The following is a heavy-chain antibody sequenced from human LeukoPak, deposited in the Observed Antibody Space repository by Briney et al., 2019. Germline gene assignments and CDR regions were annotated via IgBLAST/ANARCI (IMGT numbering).Heavy chain of an antibody. Sequence: PEGSLRLSCAASGFTFSSYSMNWVRQAPGKGLEWVSSISSSSSYIYYADSVKGRFTISRDSAKNSLYLQMNSLRAEDTAVYYCARDPYSNYFIDYWGQGTLVTVFS. D-gene: IGHD4-11*01. CDR2: ISSSSSYI. CDR3: ARDPYSNYFIDY. CDR1: GFTFSSYS. J-gene: IGHJ4*02. V-gene: IGHV3-21*01.